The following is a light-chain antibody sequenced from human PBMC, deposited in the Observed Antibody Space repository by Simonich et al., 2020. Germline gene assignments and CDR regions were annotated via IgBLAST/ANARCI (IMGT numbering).Light chain of an antibody. J-gene: IGLJ3*02. CDR2: DVS. Sequence: QSALTQPRSVSGSPGQSVTISCTGTSRDVGGYNYVSWFQQHPGKAPKLRIYDVSNRPSRVSNRISGYKSGQTASLPISGLQAEDEADYDCSSYTSSSTNWVFGGGTKLTAL. CDR3: SSYTSSSTNWV. V-gene: IGLV2-14*01. CDR1: SRDVGGYNY.